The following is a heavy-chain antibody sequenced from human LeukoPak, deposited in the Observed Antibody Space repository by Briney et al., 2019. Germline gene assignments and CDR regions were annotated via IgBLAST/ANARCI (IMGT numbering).Heavy chain of an antibody. CDR1: GGSISSSSYY. D-gene: IGHD3-9*01. Sequence: SETLSLTCTVSGGSISSSSYYWGWIRQPPGKGLEWIGSIYYSGSTYYNPSLKSRVTISVDTSKNQFSLKLSSVTAADTAVYYCARHSPLGYFDCLGPLDDAFDIWGQGTMVTVSS. CDR3: ARHSPLGYFDCLGPLDDAFDI. J-gene: IGHJ3*02. V-gene: IGHV4-39*01. CDR2: IYYSGST.